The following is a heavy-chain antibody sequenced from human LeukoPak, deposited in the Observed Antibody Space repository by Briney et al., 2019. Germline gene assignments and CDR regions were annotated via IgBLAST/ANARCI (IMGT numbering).Heavy chain of an antibody. Sequence: PGGSLRLSCAASGFTFSSYAMSWVRQAPGKGLEWVSAISGSGGSTYYADSVKGRFTISRDNSKNTLYLQMNSLRAEDTAVYYCAKDGGQQWLVREYTSSDYWGQGTLVTVSS. V-gene: IGHV3-23*01. CDR3: AKDGGQQWLVREYTSSDY. CDR2: ISGSGGST. D-gene: IGHD6-19*01. CDR1: GFTFSSYA. J-gene: IGHJ4*02.